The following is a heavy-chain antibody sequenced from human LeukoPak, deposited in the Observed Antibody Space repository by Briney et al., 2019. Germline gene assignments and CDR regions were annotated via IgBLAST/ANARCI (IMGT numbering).Heavy chain of an antibody. CDR1: GFSFSSYY. CDR2: INGVASDT. J-gene: IGHJ4*02. D-gene: IGHD3-22*01. V-gene: IGHV3-74*01. Sequence: GGSLRLSCAASGFSFSSYYMHWVRQAPGKGLVWVSRINGVASDTIYADSVKGRFTISRDNAKNSLYLQMNSLRAEDTAVYYCARLDSSGSSFDYWGQGTLVTVSS. CDR3: ARLDSSGSSFDY.